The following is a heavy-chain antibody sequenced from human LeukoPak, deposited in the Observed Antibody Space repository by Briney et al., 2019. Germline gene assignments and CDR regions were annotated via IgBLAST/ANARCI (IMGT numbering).Heavy chain of an antibody. CDR3: ARDRPFTMVRGVHDY. CDR2: ISAYNGNT. Sequence: ASVKVSCKASGYTFTSYGISWVRQAPGQGLEWMGWISAYNGNTNYAQKLQGRVTMTTDTSTSTAYMELRSLRSDDTAGYYCARDRPFTMVRGVHDYWGQGTLVTVSS. D-gene: IGHD3-10*01. J-gene: IGHJ4*02. CDR1: GYTFTSYG. V-gene: IGHV1-18*01.